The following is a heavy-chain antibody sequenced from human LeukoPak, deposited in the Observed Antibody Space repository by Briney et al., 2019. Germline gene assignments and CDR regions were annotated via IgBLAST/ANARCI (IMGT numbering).Heavy chain of an antibody. V-gene: IGHV4-34*01. CDR1: GGSFSGYY. J-gene: IGHJ4*02. D-gene: IGHD6-13*01. Sequence: PSETLSLTCAVYGGSFSGYYWSWIRQPPGKGLEWIGEINHSGSTNYNPSLKSRVTISVDTSKNQFSLKLSSVTAADTAAYYCATYSSSLYYFDYWGQGTLVTVSS. CDR3: ATYSSSLYYFDY. CDR2: INHSGST.